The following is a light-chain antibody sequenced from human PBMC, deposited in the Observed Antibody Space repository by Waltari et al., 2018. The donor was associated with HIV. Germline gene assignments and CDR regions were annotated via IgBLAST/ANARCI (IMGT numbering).Light chain of an antibody. V-gene: IGLV2-14*01. CDR3: SSYTSSSLYV. CDR1: SSDAADYNF. Sequence: QSALTQPSSVSGSPGQSITISSTGTSSDAADYNFFSGYQQNPGTAPKLMIYEVSNRPSGVSNRFSGSKSGNTASLTISGLQAEDEADYYCSSYTSSSLYVFGTGTKVTVL. CDR2: EVS. J-gene: IGLJ1*01.